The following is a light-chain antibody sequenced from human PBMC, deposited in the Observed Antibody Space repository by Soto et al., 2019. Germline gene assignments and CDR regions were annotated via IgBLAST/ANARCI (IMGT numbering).Light chain of an antibody. J-gene: IGLJ2*01. CDR3: VTWDNSLSAPVV. CDR2: DNN. Sequence: QSVLTQPPSVSAAPGQKVTISCSGGSSNIGSNYVSWYQHFPGTAPQLLIYDNNKRPSGIPDRFSGSKSGTSATLGITGLQTGDEADYYCVTWDNSLSAPVVFGGGTKLTIL. CDR1: SSNIGSNY. V-gene: IGLV1-51*01.